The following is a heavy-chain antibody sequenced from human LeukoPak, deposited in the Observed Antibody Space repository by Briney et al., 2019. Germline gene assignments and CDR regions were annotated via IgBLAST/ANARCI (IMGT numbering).Heavy chain of an antibody. D-gene: IGHD6-13*01. J-gene: IGHJ4*02. CDR3: ATEKWAAGTGEVDY. CDR1: GFTFSTYS. V-gene: IGHV3-21*01. CDR2: ISSSSSYI. Sequence: GGSLRLSCAASGFTFSTYSMNWVRQAPGKGLEWVASISSSSSYIYYADSVKGRFTISRDNAKNSLYLQMNSPRAEDTAVYYCATEKWAAGTGEVDYWGQGTLVTVSS.